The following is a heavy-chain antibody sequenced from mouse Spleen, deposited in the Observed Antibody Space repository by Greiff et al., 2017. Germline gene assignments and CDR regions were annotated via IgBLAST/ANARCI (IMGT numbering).Heavy chain of an antibody. CDR3: TRTYGNYEDYFDY. J-gene: IGHJ2*01. CDR1: GYTFTDYE. Sequence: QVQLKESGAELVRPGASVTLSCKASGYTFTDYEMHWVKQTPVHGLEWIGAIDPETGGPAYNQKFKGKAILTADKSSSTAYMELRSLTSEDSAVYYCTRTYGNYEDYFDYWGQGTTLTVSS. V-gene: IGHV1-15*01. D-gene: IGHD2-10*02. CDR2: IDPETGGP.